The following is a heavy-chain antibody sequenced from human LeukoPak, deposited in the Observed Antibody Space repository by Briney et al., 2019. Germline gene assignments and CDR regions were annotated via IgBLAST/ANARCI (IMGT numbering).Heavy chain of an antibody. CDR2: IYPGDSDT. D-gene: IGHD1-7*01. Sequence: GESLKISCKGSGYSFTSYWNGWVRQMPGKGLGGMGIIYPGDSDTRYSPSFQGQVTISADKSISTAYQQWSSLKASDTAMYYCARSLNYELFDYWGQGTLVTVSS. J-gene: IGHJ4*02. CDR3: ARSLNYELFDY. V-gene: IGHV5-51*01. CDR1: GYSFTSYW.